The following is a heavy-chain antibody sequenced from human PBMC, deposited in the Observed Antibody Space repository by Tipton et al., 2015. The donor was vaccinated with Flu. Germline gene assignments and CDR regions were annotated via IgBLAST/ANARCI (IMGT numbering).Heavy chain of an antibody. Sequence: TLSLSCTVSGGSISSGGNYWSWIRQHPGKGLEWIGYIYYSGSTYYNPSLKSRVTISVDTSKNQFSLKLSSVTAADTAVYYCARVGEWERLFDYWGQGTLVTVSS. CDR1: GGSISSGGNY. CDR2: IYYSGST. J-gene: IGHJ4*02. CDR3: ARVGEWERLFDY. V-gene: IGHV4-31*03. D-gene: IGHD1-26*01.